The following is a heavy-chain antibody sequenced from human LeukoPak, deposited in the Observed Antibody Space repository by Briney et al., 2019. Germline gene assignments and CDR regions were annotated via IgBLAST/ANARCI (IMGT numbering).Heavy chain of an antibody. CDR3: ASLYYFDSSGYYYGKADI. Sequence: PSETLSLTCAVSGGSISSSNWWSWVRQPPGKGLECIGFIYYSGSTFYNPSLKSRVTISIDTSKNQFSLKLSSVTAADTAVYYCASLYYFDSSGYYYGKADIWGQGTMVTVSS. D-gene: IGHD3-22*01. CDR1: GGSISSSNW. CDR2: IYYSGST. J-gene: IGHJ3*02. V-gene: IGHV4-4*02.